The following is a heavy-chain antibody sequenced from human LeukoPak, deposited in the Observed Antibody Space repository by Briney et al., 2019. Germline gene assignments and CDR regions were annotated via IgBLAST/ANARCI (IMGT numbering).Heavy chain of an antibody. D-gene: IGHD5-24*01. V-gene: IGHV3-23*01. CDR1: GFTFSSYE. CDR2: ISGSGGST. CDR3: AKAIEMATTVFDY. J-gene: IGHJ4*02. Sequence: PGGSLRLSCAASGFTFSSYEMNWVRQAPGKGLEWVSAISGSGGSTYYADSVKGRFTISRDNSKNTLYLQMNSLRAEDTAVYYCAKAIEMATTVFDYWGQGTLVTVSS.